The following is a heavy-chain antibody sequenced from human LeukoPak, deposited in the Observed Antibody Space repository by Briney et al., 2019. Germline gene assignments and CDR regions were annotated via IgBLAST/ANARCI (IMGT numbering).Heavy chain of an antibody. V-gene: IGHV3-74*01. CDR3: AKDHYWSIDY. CDR1: GFIFRNYG. CDR2: IKGDGIST. D-gene: IGHD3-3*01. J-gene: IGHJ4*02. Sequence: GGSLRLSCAASGFIFRNYGMHWVRHAPGQGLVWVSRIKGDGISTNYADSVKGRFTISRDIAKNTLYLQMNSLRAEDTGVYYCAKDHYWSIDYWGRGTLVTVSS.